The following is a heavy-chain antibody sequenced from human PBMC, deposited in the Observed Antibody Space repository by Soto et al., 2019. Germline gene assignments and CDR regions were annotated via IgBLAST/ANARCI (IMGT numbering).Heavy chain of an antibody. V-gene: IGHV3-30*03. CDR2: ISYDGSNK. D-gene: IGHD5-18*01. CDR3: ARMEATAMVTTLDY. J-gene: IGHJ4*02. Sequence: PGGSMRLSCAASGFTFSSYGMHWVRQAPGKGLEWVAVISYDGSNKYYADSVKGRFTISRDNSKNTLYLQMNSLRAEDTAVYYCARMEATAMVTTLDYWGQGTLVTVSS. CDR1: GFTFSSYG.